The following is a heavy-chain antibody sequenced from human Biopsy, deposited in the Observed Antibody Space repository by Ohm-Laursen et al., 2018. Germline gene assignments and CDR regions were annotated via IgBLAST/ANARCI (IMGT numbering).Heavy chain of an antibody. J-gene: IGHJ4*02. CDR2: IYWNGDK. V-gene: IGHV2-5*01. Sequence: PTQTLTLTCTFSGFSLTTSGVGVSWVRQPLGKALEWLALIYWNGDKRYSPSLESRLTITKDTSKNQVVLTMTDMEPVDTATFYCVQRVSPGPFNYWGQGALVTVSS. CDR3: VQRVSPGPFNY. CDR1: GFSLTTSGVG.